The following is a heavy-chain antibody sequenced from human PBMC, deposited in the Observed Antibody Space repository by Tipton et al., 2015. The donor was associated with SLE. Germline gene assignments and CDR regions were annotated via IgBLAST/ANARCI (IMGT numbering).Heavy chain of an antibody. Sequence: LRLSCAASGFTFSSYWMHWVRQAPGKGPVWVSRVSSDGSSANYADSVQGRFTISRDNAKNTVYLQMNSLRAEDTAVYYCTRVEMNYSGSGGAFDIWGQGTMVTVSS. V-gene: IGHV3-74*01. J-gene: IGHJ3*02. D-gene: IGHD3-10*01. CDR3: TRVEMNYSGSGGAFDI. CDR1: GFTFSSYW. CDR2: VSSDGSSA.